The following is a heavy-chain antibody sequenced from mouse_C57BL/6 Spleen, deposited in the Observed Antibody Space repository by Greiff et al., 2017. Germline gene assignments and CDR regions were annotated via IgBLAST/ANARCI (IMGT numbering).Heavy chain of an antibody. CDR2: IDPSDSET. V-gene: IGHV1-52*01. Sequence: QVQLQQPGAELVRPGSSVKLSCKASGYTFTSYWMHWVKQRPIQGLEWIGNIDPSDSETHYNQKFKDKATLTVDKSSSTAYMQLSRLTSEDSAVYYCARFPHYYGSSYVGYFDVWGTGTTVTVSS. J-gene: IGHJ1*03. CDR1: GYTFTSYW. CDR3: ARFPHYYGSSYVGYFDV. D-gene: IGHD1-1*01.